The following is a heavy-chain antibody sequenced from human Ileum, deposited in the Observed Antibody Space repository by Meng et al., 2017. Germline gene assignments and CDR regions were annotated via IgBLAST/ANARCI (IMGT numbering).Heavy chain of an antibody. Sequence: SCAASGFTFVTNAMTWVRQAPGKGLEWVSAISGSGINTYYADSVKGRFTVSRDNSKNTLYLQMNSLGAEDTAVYYCARNVGASTGYDYWGQEIPVTVSS. D-gene: IGHD1-26*01. CDR3: ARNVGASTGYDY. CDR2: ISGSGINT. V-gene: IGHV3-23*01. CDR1: GFTFVTNA. J-gene: IGHJ4*02.